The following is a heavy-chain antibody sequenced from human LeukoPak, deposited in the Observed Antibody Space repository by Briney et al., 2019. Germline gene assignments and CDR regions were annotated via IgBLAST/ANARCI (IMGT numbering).Heavy chain of an antibody. CDR3: ARDRGDYYFDY. J-gene: IGHJ4*02. D-gene: IGHD6-25*01. V-gene: IGHV1-18*01. Sequence: GASVKVSCKASGYTFISYGITWVRQAPGQGLEWMGWIGRNNGNTKFAQKFQGRVTMTTDNSTTTAYMELRSLRSDDTAVYFCARDRGDYYFDYWGQGTLVSVSS. CDR1: GYTFISYG. CDR2: IGRNNGNT.